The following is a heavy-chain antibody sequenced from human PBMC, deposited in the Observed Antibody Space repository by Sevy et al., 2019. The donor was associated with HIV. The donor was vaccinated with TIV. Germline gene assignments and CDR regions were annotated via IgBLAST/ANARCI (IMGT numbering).Heavy chain of an antibody. CDR3: AKQVVLGFSVDY. CDR2: ISGSGGST. V-gene: IGHV3-23*01. CDR1: GFTFSSYA. Sequence: GESLKISCAASGFTFSSYAMSWVRQAPGKGLEWVSAISGSGGSTYYADSVKGRFTISRDNSKNTLYLQMNSLRAEDTAVYYCAKQVVLGFSVDYWGQGTLVTVSS. D-gene: IGHD2-21*01. J-gene: IGHJ4*02.